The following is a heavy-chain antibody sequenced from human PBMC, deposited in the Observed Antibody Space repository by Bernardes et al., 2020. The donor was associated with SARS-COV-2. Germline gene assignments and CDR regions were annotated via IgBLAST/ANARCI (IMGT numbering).Heavy chain of an antibody. D-gene: IGHD6-13*01. V-gene: IGHV3-23*01. Sequence: GSLRLSGAASGFTFSSYAMTWVRKAPGKGLEWVSGISGSGGSTYYADSVKGRFTISRDNSKDTLYLQMNSLRAEDTAVYYCAKVAAAYYFDYWGQGTLVTVSS. CDR1: GFTFSSYA. CDR3: AKVAAAYYFDY. CDR2: ISGSGGST. J-gene: IGHJ4*02.